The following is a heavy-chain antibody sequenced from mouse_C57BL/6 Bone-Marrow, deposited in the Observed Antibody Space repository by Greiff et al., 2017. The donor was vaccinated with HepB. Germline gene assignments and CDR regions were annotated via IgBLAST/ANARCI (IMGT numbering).Heavy chain of an antibody. CDR2: IYPGDGDT. J-gene: IGHJ1*03. D-gene: IGHD1-1*01. Sequence: QVQLKQSGPELVKPGASVKISCKASGYAFSSSWMNWVKQRPGKGLEWIGRIYPGDGDTNYNGKFKGKATLTADKSSSTAYMQLSSLTSEDSAVYFCATRYYGSSLRDFDVWGTGTTVTVSS. CDR1: GYAFSSSW. CDR3: ATRYYGSSLRDFDV. V-gene: IGHV1-82*01.